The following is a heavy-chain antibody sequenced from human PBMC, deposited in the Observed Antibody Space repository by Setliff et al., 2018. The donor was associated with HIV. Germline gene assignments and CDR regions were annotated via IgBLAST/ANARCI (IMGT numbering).Heavy chain of an antibody. V-gene: IGHV1-69*13. J-gene: IGHJ4*02. CDR1: GDTLSSYA. CDR3: ARGGSGYYDFWSGSSAFEY. CDR2: IIPIFGTA. D-gene: IGHD3-3*01. Sequence: SVKVSCKTSGDTLSSYAITWVRQAPGQGLEWMGRIIPIFGTADYAQKFQGRVTITADESTTTAYMELSSLRSEDTAVFYCARGGSGYYDFWSGSSAFEYWGQGTLVTVSS.